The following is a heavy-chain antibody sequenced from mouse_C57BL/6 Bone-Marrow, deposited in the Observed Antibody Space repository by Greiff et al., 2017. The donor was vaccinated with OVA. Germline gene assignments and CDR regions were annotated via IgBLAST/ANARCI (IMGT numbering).Heavy chain of an antibody. V-gene: IGHV1-55*01. J-gene: IGHJ4*01. Sequence: VQLVESGAELVKPGASVKMSCKASGYTFTSYWITWVKQRPGQGLEWIGDIYPGSGSTNYNEKFKSKATLTVDTSSSTAYMQLSSLTSEDSAVYYCARRQLRVQGYAMDYWGQGTSVTVSS. CDR2: IYPGSGST. D-gene: IGHD3-2*02. CDR3: ARRQLRVQGYAMDY. CDR1: GYTFTSYW.